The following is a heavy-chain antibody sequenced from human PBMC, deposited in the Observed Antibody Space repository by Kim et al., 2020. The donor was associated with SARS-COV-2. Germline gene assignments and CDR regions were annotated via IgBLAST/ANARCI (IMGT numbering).Heavy chain of an antibody. D-gene: IGHD3-10*01. V-gene: IGHV1-69*13. CDR3: AADRAVSTYYGLDV. Sequence: SVKVSCKVSGGSFNTYSITWVRQAPGQGLEFMGGIIPMFGTSNYAQRFQDRVTITADESTSTAYMELSSLRFEDTAVFYCAADRAVSTYYGLDVWAQGTTVTVSS. CDR2: IIPMFGTS. J-gene: IGHJ6*02. CDR1: GGSFNTYS.